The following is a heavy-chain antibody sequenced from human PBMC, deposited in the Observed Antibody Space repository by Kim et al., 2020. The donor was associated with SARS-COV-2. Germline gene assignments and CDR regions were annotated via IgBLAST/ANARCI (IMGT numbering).Heavy chain of an antibody. V-gene: IGHV4-59*12. CDR3: ARVATSPRRPIDY. Sequence: NYNPSLKGRVTISLDTSKNQFSLKLTSVTAAETAVYYCARVATSPRRPIDYWGQGILVTVSS. J-gene: IGHJ4*02.